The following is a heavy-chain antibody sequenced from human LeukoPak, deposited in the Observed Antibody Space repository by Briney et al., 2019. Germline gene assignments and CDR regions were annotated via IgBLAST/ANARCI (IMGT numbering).Heavy chain of an antibody. J-gene: IGHJ3*02. CDR1: GFTFSSYA. CDR2: ISYDGSNK. D-gene: IGHD3-22*01. CDR3: ARAENYYDSSGYVGAFDI. V-gene: IGHV3-30-3*01. Sequence: QPGGSLRLSCAASGFTFSSYAMHWVRQAPGKGLEWVAVISYDGSNKYYADSVKGRFTISRDNSKNTLYLQMNSLRAEDTAVYYCARAENYYDSSGYVGAFDIWGQGTMVTVSS.